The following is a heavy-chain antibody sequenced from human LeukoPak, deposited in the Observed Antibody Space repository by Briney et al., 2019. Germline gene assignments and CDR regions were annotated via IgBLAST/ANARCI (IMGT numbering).Heavy chain of an antibody. V-gene: IGHV3-48*01. CDR1: GFTFSSYS. D-gene: IGHD3-16*02. CDR2: ISSSSSTI. J-gene: IGHJ4*02. Sequence: GGSLRLSCAASGFTFSSYSMNWVRQAPGKGLEWVSYISSSSSTIYYADSVKGRFTISRDNPKNTLYLQMNSLRAEDTAVYYCAKDRDHGASYYYVGVNYRLFDYWGQGTLVTVSS. CDR3: AKDRDHGASYYYVGVNYRLFDY.